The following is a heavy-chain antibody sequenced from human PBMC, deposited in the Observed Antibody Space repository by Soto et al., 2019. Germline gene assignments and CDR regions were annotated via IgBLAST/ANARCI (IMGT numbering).Heavy chain of an antibody. D-gene: IGHD6-19*01. CDR3: ARMYSSGSGWFHP. V-gene: IGHV4-31*03. CDR2: FYSSGSI. CDR1: GYSITAGGYY. Sequence: KPSETLSLTCFVSGYSITAGGYYWSWIRHHPGKGLEWIGSFYSSGSIIYNPSLRSRVSISGDTSSNQFSMSLTSVTAADTARYYCARMYSSGSGWFHPWGQGTLVTVCS. J-gene: IGHJ5*02.